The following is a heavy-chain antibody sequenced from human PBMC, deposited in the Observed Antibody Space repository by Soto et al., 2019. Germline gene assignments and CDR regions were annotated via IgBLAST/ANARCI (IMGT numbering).Heavy chain of an antibody. CDR1: GYTFTSYY. V-gene: IGHV1-46*01. D-gene: IGHD3-3*01. CDR2: INPSGGST. CDR3: AREWLLYPYYFDY. J-gene: IGHJ4*02. Sequence: QVQLVQSGAEVKKPVSSVKVSCKASGYTFTSYYLHWVRQAPGPGLEWMGIINPSGGSTSYAKKFQGRVTMTRDTSTSTVYMELSTLTSEDTAVYYFAREWLLYPYYFDYWGQGTLVTVSS.